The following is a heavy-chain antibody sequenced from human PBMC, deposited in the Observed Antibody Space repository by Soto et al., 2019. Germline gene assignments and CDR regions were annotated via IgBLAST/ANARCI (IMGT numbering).Heavy chain of an antibody. V-gene: IGHV1-18*01. CDR2: ISAYNGNT. CDR1: GYTFTSYG. CDR3: ASSYYGSTTNYYYYYMDV. Sequence: QVQLVQSGAEVKKPGASVKVSCKASGYTFTSYGISWVRQAPGQGLEWMGWISAYNGNTNYAQKLQGRVTMTTDTSTSTAYMELRRRRSDDTAVYYCASSYYGSTTNYYYYYMDVWGKGTTVTVSS. D-gene: IGHD3-10*01. J-gene: IGHJ6*03.